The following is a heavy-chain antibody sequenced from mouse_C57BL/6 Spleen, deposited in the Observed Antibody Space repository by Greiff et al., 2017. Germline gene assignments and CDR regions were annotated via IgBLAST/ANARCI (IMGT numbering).Heavy chain of an antibody. J-gene: IGHJ2*01. Sequence: VQLQQPGAELVKPGASVKMSCKASGYTFTSYWITWVKQRPGQGLEWIGDIYPGSGSTNYNEKFKSKATLTVDTSSSTAYMQLSSLTSEDSAVYYCGRGFITTVVAPFDYWGQGTTLTVSS. D-gene: IGHD1-1*01. CDR1: GYTFTSYW. CDR2: IYPGSGST. V-gene: IGHV1-55*01. CDR3: GRGFITTVVAPFDY.